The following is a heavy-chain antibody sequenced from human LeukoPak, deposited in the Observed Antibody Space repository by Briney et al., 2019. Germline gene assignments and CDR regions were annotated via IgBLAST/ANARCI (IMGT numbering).Heavy chain of an antibody. J-gene: IGHJ4*02. CDR2: IIPIFGTA. CDR3: ARGGPILTYSGSYYPKNFDY. Sequence: ASVKVSYKASGGTFSSYAISWVRQAPGQGLEWMGGIIPIFGTANYAQKFQGRVTITTDESTSTAYMELSSLRSEDTAVYYCARGGPILTYSGSYYPKNFDYWGQETLVTVSS. V-gene: IGHV1-69*05. CDR1: GGTFSSYA. D-gene: IGHD1-26*01.